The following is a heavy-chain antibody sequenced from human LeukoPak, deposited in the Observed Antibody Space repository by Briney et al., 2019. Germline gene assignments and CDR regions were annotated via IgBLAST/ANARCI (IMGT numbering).Heavy chain of an antibody. D-gene: IGHD6-19*01. CDR3: ARFQWLALDY. V-gene: IGHV3-53*01. Sequence: GGSLRLSCAASGFTVSSNYMSWVRQTPGKVLEWVSVIYTGGSTYYADSVKGRFTISRDNSNNTLFLQMNSLRAEDTAVYYCARFQWLALDYWGQGTLVTVSS. J-gene: IGHJ4*02. CDR1: GFTVSSNY. CDR2: IYTGGST.